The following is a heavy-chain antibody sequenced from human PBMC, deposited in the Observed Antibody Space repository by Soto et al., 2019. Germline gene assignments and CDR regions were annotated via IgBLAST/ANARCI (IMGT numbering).Heavy chain of an antibody. CDR2: INGDGSDI. Sequence: PGGSLRLSCGASGFDFNNYWMHWVRQDPGKGLVWVSRINGDGSDIKYADSVKGRFTISRDNAKNTVYLQMNSLRAEDTAVYYCARAQTTGDWFDAWGQGTLVTVSS. V-gene: IGHV3-74*03. CDR1: GFDFNNYW. D-gene: IGHD4-17*01. CDR3: ARAQTTGDWFDA. J-gene: IGHJ5*02.